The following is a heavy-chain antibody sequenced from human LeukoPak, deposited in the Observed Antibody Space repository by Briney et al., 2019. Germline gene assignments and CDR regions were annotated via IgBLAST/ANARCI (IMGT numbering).Heavy chain of an antibody. J-gene: IGHJ4*02. CDR1: GFTFSSYG. CDR3: ARSSGGSCYTGVEY. D-gene: IGHD2-15*01. V-gene: IGHV3-33*01. CDR2: IWYDGSNK. Sequence: TGGSLRLSCAASGFTFSSYGMHWVRQAPGKGLEWVAVIWYDGSNKYYADSVKDRFTISRDNSKNTLYLQMDSLRAEDTAVYYCARSSGGSCYTGVEYWGQGTLVTVSS.